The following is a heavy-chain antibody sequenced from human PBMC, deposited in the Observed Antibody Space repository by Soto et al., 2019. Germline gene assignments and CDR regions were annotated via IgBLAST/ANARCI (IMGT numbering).Heavy chain of an antibody. J-gene: IGHJ4*02. CDR1: GFTFSSYG. CDR3: AKDRITMIVVAPFDY. CDR2: ISYDGSNK. D-gene: IGHD3-22*01. Sequence: GGSLRLSCAASGFTFSSYGMHWVRQAPGKGLEWVAVISYDGSNKYYADSVKGRFTISRDNSKNTLYLQMNSLRAEDTALYYCAKDRITMIVVAPFDYWGQGTLVTVSS. V-gene: IGHV3-30*18.